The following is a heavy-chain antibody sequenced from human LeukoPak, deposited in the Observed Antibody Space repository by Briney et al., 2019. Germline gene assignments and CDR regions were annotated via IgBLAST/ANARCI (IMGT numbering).Heavy chain of an antibody. V-gene: IGHV1-2*02. CDR3: ARGGSGSYPQPGLS. D-gene: IGHD1-26*01. CDR1: GYTLTVYY. CDR2: IDPNSGGT. J-gene: IGHJ5*02. Sequence: ASVNVPCKASGYTLTVYYMHWVRQAPGQGLEWMGWIDPNSGGTNYAQKFQGRVAMTRDTSTSTAYMELSRLRSDDTAVYYCARGGSGSYPQPGLSWGQGTLVTVSS.